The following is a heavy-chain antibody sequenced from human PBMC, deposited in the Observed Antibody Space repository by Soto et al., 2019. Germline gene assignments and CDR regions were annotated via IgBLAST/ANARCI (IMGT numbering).Heavy chain of an antibody. CDR2: ISSSGSTI. D-gene: IGHD5-12*01. V-gene: IGHV3-48*03. J-gene: IGHJ4*02. CDR1: GFTFSSYE. Sequence: EVQLVESGGGLVQPGGSLRLSCAASGFTFSSYEMNWVRQAPGKGLEWVSYISSSGSTIYYADSVKGRFTISRDNAKNSLYLQMNSLRAEDTAVYYCARDGDGWLRPYYFDYWGQGTLVTVSS. CDR3: ARDGDGWLRPYYFDY.